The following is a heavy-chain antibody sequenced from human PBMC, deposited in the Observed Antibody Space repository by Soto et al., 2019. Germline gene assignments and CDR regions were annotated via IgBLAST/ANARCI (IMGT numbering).Heavy chain of an antibody. CDR3: ARGAANYFDY. V-gene: IGHV4-39*01. J-gene: IGHJ4*02. D-gene: IGHD5-18*01. Sequence: SETLSLTCTVSGDSVNSNNYYCGWIRQPPGKGLEWIGSIEYTGSTYYNPSLKSRVTMSVDTSKSQFSLKFSSVTATDTAVYYCARGAANYFDYWGQGTLVTVSS. CDR2: IEYTGST. CDR1: GDSVNSNNYY.